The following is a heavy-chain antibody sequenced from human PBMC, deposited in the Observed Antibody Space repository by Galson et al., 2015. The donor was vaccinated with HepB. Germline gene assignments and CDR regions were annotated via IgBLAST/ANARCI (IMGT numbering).Heavy chain of an antibody. CDR2: IWKDGSNK. J-gene: IGHJ4*02. D-gene: IGHD2-15*01. Sequence: SLRLSCAASGFTFSDYGMHWVRQAPGKGLEWVGLIWKDGSNKYYSDSVKGRFTNSRDNSRKTFFLHMSSLRAEDTAIYFCAREDRNILVAALDSWGQGTMVTISS. CDR3: AREDRNILVAALDS. V-gene: IGHV3-33*08. CDR1: GFTFSDYG.